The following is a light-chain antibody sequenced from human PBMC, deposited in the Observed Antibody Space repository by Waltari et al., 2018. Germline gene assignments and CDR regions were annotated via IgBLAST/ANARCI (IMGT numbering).Light chain of an antibody. J-gene: IGLJ3*02. Sequence: QSALTQPASVSGSPGQSITISCTGTSNDVGAYNYVSWYQQHPGKAPKLMIYEVSNRPSGVSSRCSGSKSGNTASLTISGIQTEDEADYYCNSYTSTSTRVVFGGGTKLTVL. CDR1: SNDVGAYNY. CDR2: EVS. V-gene: IGLV2-14*01. CDR3: NSYTSTSTRVV.